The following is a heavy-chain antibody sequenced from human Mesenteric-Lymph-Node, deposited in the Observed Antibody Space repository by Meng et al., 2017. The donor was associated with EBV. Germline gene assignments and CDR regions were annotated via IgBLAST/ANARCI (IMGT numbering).Heavy chain of an antibody. V-gene: IGHV4-39*01. D-gene: IGHD5-24*01. J-gene: IGHJ4*02. CDR3: ARPRRWLQSEFDF. CDR1: GGSISNSNFY. CDR2: IFHSGST. Sequence: QLELRGSGPGRVKPSEPLPPPCTVSGGSISNSNFYWGWIRQPPGKGLEWIGSIFHSGSTYYNPSLKSRVTVSVDTSKNQFSLKLNSVTTADTAMYYCARPRRWLQSEFDFWGPGTLVTVSS.